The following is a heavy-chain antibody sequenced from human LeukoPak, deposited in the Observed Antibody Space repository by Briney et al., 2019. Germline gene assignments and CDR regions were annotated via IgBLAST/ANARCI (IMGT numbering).Heavy chain of an antibody. J-gene: IGHJ6*03. CDR3: ARGNYYDSSGYYYDYYYYMDV. Sequence: GGSLRLSCAASEFTVSSNYMSWVRQAPGKGLEWVSVIYSGGSTYYADSVKGRFTISRDNSKNTLYLQMNSLRAEDTAVYYCARGNYYDSSGYYYDYYYYMDVWGKGTTVTVSS. CDR1: EFTVSSNY. CDR2: IYSGGST. D-gene: IGHD3-22*01. V-gene: IGHV3-53*01.